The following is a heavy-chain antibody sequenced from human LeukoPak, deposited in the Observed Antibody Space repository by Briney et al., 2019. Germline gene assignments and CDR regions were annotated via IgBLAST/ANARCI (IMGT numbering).Heavy chain of an antibody. CDR3: ARARESITIFGVVIIDGFDY. CDR2: ICYSGST. CDR1: GGSISSGGYY. Sequence: SETLSLTCTVSGGSISSGGYYWSWIRQHPGKGLEWIGYICYSGSTYYNPSLKSRVTISVDTSKNQFSLKLSSVTAADTAVYYCARARESITIFGVVIIDGFDYWGQGTLVTVSS. J-gene: IGHJ4*02. D-gene: IGHD3-3*01. V-gene: IGHV4-31*03.